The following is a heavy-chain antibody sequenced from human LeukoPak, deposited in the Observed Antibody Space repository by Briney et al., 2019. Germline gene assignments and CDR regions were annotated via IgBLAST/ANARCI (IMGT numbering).Heavy chain of an antibody. Sequence: PSETLSLTCSVSGYSISSDYYWGWIRQPPGKGLEWIGVIDDSGSTHYNPSLKSRVTISVDKSKNQFSLKLSSVTAADTAVYYCARRESVAGTGGFDYWGQGTLVTVSS. J-gene: IGHJ4*02. CDR1: GYSISSDYY. V-gene: IGHV4-38-2*01. CDR3: ARRESVAGTGGFDY. D-gene: IGHD6-19*01. CDR2: IDDSGST.